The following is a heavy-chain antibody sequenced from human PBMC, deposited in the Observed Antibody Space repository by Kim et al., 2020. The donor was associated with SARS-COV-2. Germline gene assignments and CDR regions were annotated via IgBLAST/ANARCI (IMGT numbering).Heavy chain of an antibody. D-gene: IGHD3-9*01. CDR2: IYHSGST. V-gene: IGHV4-4*02. CDR1: GGSISSSNW. Sequence: SETLSLTCAVSGGSISSSNWWSWVRQPPGKGLEWIGEIYHSGSTNYNPSLKSRVTISVDKSKNQFSLKLSSVTAADTAVYYCARMGGEAVFPFDFDWLPRHGMYVWGQGTTVTVSS. J-gene: IGHJ6*02. CDR3: ARMGGEAVFPFDFDWLPRHGMYV.